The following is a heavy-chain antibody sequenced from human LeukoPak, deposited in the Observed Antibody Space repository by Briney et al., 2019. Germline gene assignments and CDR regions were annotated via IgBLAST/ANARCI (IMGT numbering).Heavy chain of an antibody. V-gene: IGHV3-23*01. CDR2: ISGSGGTT. D-gene: IGHD3-10*01. J-gene: IGHJ4*02. Sequence: GGSLRLSCAASGFTFSSYAMSWVRQAPGKGLEWVSTISGSGGTTYYADSVKGRFTISRDNSKNTLYLQMNSLRAEDTAVYYCAKNYYVSGGYYNGVDYWGQGTLVTVSS. CDR1: GFTFSSYA. CDR3: AKNYYVSGGYYNGVDY.